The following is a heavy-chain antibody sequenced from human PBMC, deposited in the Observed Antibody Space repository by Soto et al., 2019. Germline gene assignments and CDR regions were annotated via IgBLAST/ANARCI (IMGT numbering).Heavy chain of an antibody. V-gene: IGHV3-30-3*01. D-gene: IGHD3-3*01. Sequence: QPGGSLRLSCAASGFTFSSYAMHWVRQAPGKGLEWVAVISYDGSNKYYADSVKGRFTISRDNSKNTLYLQMNSLRAEDTAVYYCARDQGATYYDFWSGYPRGYGMDVWGQGTTVTVSS. CDR3: ARDQGATYYDFWSGYPRGYGMDV. CDR1: GFTFSSYA. J-gene: IGHJ6*02. CDR2: ISYDGSNK.